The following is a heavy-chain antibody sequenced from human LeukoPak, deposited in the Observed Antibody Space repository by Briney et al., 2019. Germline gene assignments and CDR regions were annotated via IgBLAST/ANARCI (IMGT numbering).Heavy chain of an antibody. Sequence: GGSLRLSCAASGFTFSSYGMHWVRQAPGKGLVWVSRINSDGSSTSYADSVKGRFTISRDNAKNTLYLQMNSLRAEDTAVYYCARDGTIFEHAFDIWGQGTMVTVSS. V-gene: IGHV3-74*01. CDR1: GFTFSSYG. D-gene: IGHD3-3*01. J-gene: IGHJ3*02. CDR3: ARDGTIFEHAFDI. CDR2: INSDGSST.